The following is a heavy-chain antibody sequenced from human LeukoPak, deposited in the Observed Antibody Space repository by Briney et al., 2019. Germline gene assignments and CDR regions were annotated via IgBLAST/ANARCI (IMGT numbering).Heavy chain of an antibody. CDR1: GFTFSNYW. CDR3: AKMGSPITMVRGVPFDY. J-gene: IGHJ4*02. V-gene: IGHV3-74*01. Sequence: GGSLRLSCAASGFTFSNYWMHWVRQDPGKGLVWVSRINTDGGSTTYGDSVKGRFTISRDNSKNTLYVQMNRLRAEDTAVYYCAKMGSPITMVRGVPFDYWGQGTLVTVSS. D-gene: IGHD3-10*01. CDR2: INTDGGST.